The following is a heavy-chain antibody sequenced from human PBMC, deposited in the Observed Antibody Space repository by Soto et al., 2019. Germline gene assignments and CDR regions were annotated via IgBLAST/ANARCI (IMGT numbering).Heavy chain of an antibody. Sequence: PGGSLRLSCAASGFTFRGYSMNWVRQAPGEGLEWVSYISSSSSTIYYADSVKGRFTISRDNAKNSLYLQMNSLRAEDTAVYYCAREYYDILTGRYPADYWGQGTLVTVSS. J-gene: IGHJ4*02. CDR2: ISSSSSTI. D-gene: IGHD3-9*01. CDR3: AREYYDILTGRYPADY. CDR1: GFTFRGYS. V-gene: IGHV3-48*01.